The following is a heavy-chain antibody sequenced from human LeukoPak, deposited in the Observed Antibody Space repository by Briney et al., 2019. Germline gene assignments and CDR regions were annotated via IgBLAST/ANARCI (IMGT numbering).Heavy chain of an antibody. CDR1: GGTFISYA. Sequence: ASVKVSCKASGGTFISYAISWVRQAPGQGLEWMGRIIPIFGTANYAQKFQGRVTITTDESTSTAYMELSSLRSEDTAVYYCASQKGVVGVDYWGQGTLVTVSS. J-gene: IGHJ4*02. CDR2: IIPIFGTA. D-gene: IGHD1-26*01. CDR3: ASQKGVVGVDY. V-gene: IGHV1-69*05.